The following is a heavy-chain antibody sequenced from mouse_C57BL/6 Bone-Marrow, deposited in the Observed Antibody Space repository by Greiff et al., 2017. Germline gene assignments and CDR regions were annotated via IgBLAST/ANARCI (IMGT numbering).Heavy chain of an antibody. CDR2: IYPGDGDT. V-gene: IGHV1-82*01. CDR3: ARLYYDYEDWYFDG. J-gene: IGHJ1*03. CDR1: GYAFSSSW. Sequence: QVQLQQSGPELVKPGASVKISCKASGYAFSSSWMNWVKQRPGKGLEWIGRIYPGDGDTNYNGKFKGKATLTAAKSSSTAYMQLSSLASEDSAGYVCARLYYDYEDWYFDGWGTGTTGTVSS. D-gene: IGHD2-4*01.